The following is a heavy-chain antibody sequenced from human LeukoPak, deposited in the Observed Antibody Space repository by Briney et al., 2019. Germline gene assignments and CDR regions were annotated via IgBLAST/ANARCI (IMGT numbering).Heavy chain of an antibody. CDR2: IYYSGST. CDR3: ARDSTSSSWTDP. J-gene: IGHJ5*02. CDR1: GGSISSYY. V-gene: IGHV4-59*12. D-gene: IGHD6-13*01. Sequence: SETLSLTCTVSGGSISSYYWSWIRQPPGKGLEWIGYIYYSGSTNYNPSLKSRVTISVDTSKNQFSLELSSVTAADTAVYYCARDSTSSSWTDPWGQGTLVTVSS.